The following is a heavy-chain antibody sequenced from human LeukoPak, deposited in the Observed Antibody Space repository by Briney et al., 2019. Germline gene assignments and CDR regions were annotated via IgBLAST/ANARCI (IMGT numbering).Heavy chain of an antibody. Sequence: ASVKVSCKASGYTFTGYYMHWVRQAPGQGLEWMGWINPNSGGTNYAQKFQGRVTMTRDTSISTAYMELSRLRSDDTAVYYCARVRWVGPNWFDPWGQGTPVTVSS. CDR2: INPNSGGT. CDR1: GYTFTGYY. D-gene: IGHD1-26*01. V-gene: IGHV1-2*02. CDR3: ARVRWVGPNWFDP. J-gene: IGHJ5*02.